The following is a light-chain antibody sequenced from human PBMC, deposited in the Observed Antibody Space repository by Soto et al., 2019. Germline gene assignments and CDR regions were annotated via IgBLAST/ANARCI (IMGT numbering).Light chain of an antibody. CDR3: QSYDSSLNRV. V-gene: IGLV1-40*01. CDR2: GDN. J-gene: IGLJ1*01. CDR1: SSNIGANYD. Sequence: QSVLSQPPPVSGAPGQRNTISCTGSSSNIGANYDVHWYRQVPGTAPKLLMSGDNNRPSGVADRFSGSKSGTSASLAITRLQAEDEADYYCQSYDSSLNRVFGTGTKVTVL.